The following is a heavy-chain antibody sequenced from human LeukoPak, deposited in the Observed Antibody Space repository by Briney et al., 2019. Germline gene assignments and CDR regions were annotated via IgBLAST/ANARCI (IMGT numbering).Heavy chain of an antibody. D-gene: IGHD3-22*01. CDR3: VGYDSSGYYKLDH. CDR1: GFTLSSYG. Sequence: PAGSLRLSCAASGFTLSSYGMHWVRQAPGKELQWVTSITQDGTKQYYADSVKGRSTISRDSATNALFLQMNSLRAEDTAVYYCVGYDSSGYYKLDHWGQGALVTVP. J-gene: IGHJ5*02. V-gene: IGHV3-30*03. CDR2: ITQDGTKQ.